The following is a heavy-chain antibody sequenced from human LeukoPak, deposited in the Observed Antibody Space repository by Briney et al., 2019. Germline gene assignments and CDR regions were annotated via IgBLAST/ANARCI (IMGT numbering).Heavy chain of an antibody. CDR1: GGSFSGYY. CDR2: INHSGST. Sequence: SETLSLTCAVYGGSFSGYYWSWIRQPPGKGLEWIGEINHSGSTNYNPSLKSRVTISVDTSKNQFSLKLSSVTAADTAVYYCARSGCYRRRNWFDPWGQGTLVTVSS. J-gene: IGHJ5*02. D-gene: IGHD3-3*01. CDR3: ARSGCYRRRNWFDP. V-gene: IGHV4-34*01.